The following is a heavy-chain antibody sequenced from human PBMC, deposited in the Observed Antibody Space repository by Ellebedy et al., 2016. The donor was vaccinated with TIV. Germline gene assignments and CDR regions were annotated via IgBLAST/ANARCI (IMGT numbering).Heavy chain of an antibody. D-gene: IGHD6-25*01. CDR1: GGTLRGYY. CDR2: IDHVGSP. Sequence: MPSETLSLTCAVNGGTLRGYYWSWISQAPGKGLEWIGEIDHVGSPNYNPSLENRVTISEDTSRTQFSLKLMSVTAADTAVYYCATDIAANAWGQGTQVTVSS. CDR3: ATDIAANA. J-gene: IGHJ5*02. V-gene: IGHV4-34*01.